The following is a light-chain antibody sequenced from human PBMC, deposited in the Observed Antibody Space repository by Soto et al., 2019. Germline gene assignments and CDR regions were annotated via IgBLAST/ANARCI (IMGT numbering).Light chain of an antibody. J-gene: IGLJ1*01. Sequence: QPVLTQPASVSGSPGQSITISCTGTSSDVGGYNYVSWYQQHPGKAPKLMIYDVSNRPSGVSNRFSGSKSGNTASLTISGLQAEDEADYYCSSYTSSSTPYAFGTGTKVTVL. CDR1: SSDVGGYNY. CDR2: DVS. CDR3: SSYTSSSTPYA. V-gene: IGLV2-14*01.